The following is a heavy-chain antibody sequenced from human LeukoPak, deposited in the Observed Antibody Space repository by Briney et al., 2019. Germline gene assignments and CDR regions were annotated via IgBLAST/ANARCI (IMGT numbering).Heavy chain of an antibody. V-gene: IGHV3-48*02. Sequence: GSLRLSCAASGVTFISSNMHWVRQAPGKGLEWVSFISGSSTATNYADSVKGRFTISRDIGRKALYLQMNSLRDEDTAGYYCARGGVSSYSDAFDIWGQGTVVAVSS. J-gene: IGHJ3*02. D-gene: IGHD2-15*01. CDR2: ISGSSTAT. CDR3: ARGGVSSYSDAFDI. CDR1: GVTFISSN.